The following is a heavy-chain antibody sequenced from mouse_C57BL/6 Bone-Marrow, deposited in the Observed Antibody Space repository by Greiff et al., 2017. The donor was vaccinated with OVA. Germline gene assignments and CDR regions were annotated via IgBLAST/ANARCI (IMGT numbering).Heavy chain of an antibody. V-gene: IGHV3-6*01. CDR3: ARRLGAY. Sequence: EVKLQESGPGLVKPSQSLSLTCSVTGYSITSGYYWNWIRQFPGNKLEWMGYISYDGSNNYNPSLKNRISITRDTSKNQFFLKLNSVTTEDTATYYCARRLGAYWGQGTLVTVSA. D-gene: IGHD4-1*01. CDR2: ISYDGSN. CDR1: GYSITSGYY. J-gene: IGHJ3*01.